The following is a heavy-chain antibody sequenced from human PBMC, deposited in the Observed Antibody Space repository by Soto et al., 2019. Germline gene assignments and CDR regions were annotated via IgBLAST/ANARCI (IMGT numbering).Heavy chain of an antibody. D-gene: IGHD3-10*01. CDR3: AREAEVGDWFDP. Sequence: QVQLQESGPGLVKPSQTLSLTCTVSGGSISSGGYYWSWIRQHPGKGLEWIGYIYYSGSTYYHPSLKSRVTISIDTYKKQFSLKLSSVTGADTAVYYGAREAEVGDWFDPWGQGTLVTVSS. CDR2: IYYSGST. CDR1: GGSISSGGYY. J-gene: IGHJ5*02. V-gene: IGHV4-31*03.